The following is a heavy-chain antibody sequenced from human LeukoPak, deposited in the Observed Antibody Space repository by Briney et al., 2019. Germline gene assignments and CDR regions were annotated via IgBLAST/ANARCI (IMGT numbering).Heavy chain of an antibody. V-gene: IGHV4-59*01. CDR1: GVSISSFY. CDR2: IYYSGST. Sequence: SETLSLTCTVSGVSISSFYWSWIRQPPGKGLEWIGYIYYSGSTNYNPSLKSRVTISLDTSKNQSSLKLSSVTAADTAVYYCARDGGGGAAGYWGQGTLVTVSS. D-gene: IGHD1-26*01. CDR3: ARDGGGGAAGY. J-gene: IGHJ4*02.